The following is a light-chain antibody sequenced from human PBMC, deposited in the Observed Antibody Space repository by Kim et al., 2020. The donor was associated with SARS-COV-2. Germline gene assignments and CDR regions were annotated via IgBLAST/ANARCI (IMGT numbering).Light chain of an antibody. CDR3: MQTLQTPYT. Sequence: DVVMTQSPLSLPVSPGEPASISCRSSQSLLYSDGHSYLVWHLQKPGQSPQLLIYMGSNRASGVPDRFSGSGSGTDFTLKISSVEAEDAGVYYCMQTLQTPYTFGQGTKLEI. CDR2: MGS. CDR1: QSLLYSDGHSY. J-gene: IGKJ2*01. V-gene: IGKV2-28*01.